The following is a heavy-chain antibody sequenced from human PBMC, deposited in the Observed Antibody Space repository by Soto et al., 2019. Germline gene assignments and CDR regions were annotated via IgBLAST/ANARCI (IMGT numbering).Heavy chain of an antibody. CDR2: IDTSSTKI. J-gene: IGHJ4*02. CDR3: ASHYDLWTGYLSPVDY. Sequence: VQLVESGGDLVKPGGSLRLSCAASGYTFSDYSLSWIRQAPGKRLEWISYIDTSSTKIYYADSVRGRFTISRDNGKNSLFLEMNNLRVEDTAVYFCASHYDLWTGYLSPVDYWGRGTLVTVSS. D-gene: IGHD3-3*01. V-gene: IGHV3-11*01. CDR1: GYTFSDYS.